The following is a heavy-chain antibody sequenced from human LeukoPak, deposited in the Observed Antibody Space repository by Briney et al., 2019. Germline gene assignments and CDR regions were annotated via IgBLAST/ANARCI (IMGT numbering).Heavy chain of an antibody. J-gene: IGHJ5*02. CDR2: ISSTGSPL. Sequence: GGSLRLSCVGSGVSFISHSMNWVRQAPGKGLEWISYISSTGSPLFYADSVKGRFTISRDNAKTSLYLQMNSLRVEDTAIYYCAREYDSRARFDPWGQGTLVTVSS. CDR3: AREYDSRARFDP. D-gene: IGHD6-13*01. V-gene: IGHV3-48*01. CDR1: GVSFISHS.